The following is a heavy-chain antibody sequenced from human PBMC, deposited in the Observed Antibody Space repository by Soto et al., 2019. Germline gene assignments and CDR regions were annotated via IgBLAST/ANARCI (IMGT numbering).Heavy chain of an antibody. Sequence: PSETLSLTCTVSGGSISSSSYYWGWIRQPPGKGLERIGSIYYSGSTYYNPSLKSRVTISVDTSKNQFSLKLSSVTAADTAVYYCARMKLVVTARGYFDYWGQGTLVTVSS. V-gene: IGHV4-39*01. CDR2: IYYSGST. D-gene: IGHD2-21*02. J-gene: IGHJ4*02. CDR3: ARMKLVVTARGYFDY. CDR1: GGSISSSSYY.